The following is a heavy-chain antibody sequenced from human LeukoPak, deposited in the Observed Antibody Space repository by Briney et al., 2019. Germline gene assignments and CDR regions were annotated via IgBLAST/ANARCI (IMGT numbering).Heavy chain of an antibody. Sequence: SETLSLTCTVSGASIRGHYLTWLRQPPGKGLEWIGYISHIGSTNYNPSLKSRVTISVDTSKNQFSLKLTSVTAADTAVYYCARDRISINALDMWGQGTMVTVSS. J-gene: IGHJ3*02. CDR2: ISHIGST. CDR1: GASIRGHY. D-gene: IGHD1-14*01. V-gene: IGHV4-59*11. CDR3: ARDRISINALDM.